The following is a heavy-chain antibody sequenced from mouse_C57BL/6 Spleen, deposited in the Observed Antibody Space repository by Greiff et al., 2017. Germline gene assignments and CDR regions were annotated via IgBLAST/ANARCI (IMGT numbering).Heavy chain of an antibody. V-gene: IGHV1-53*01. Sequence: QVQLQQPGTELVKPGASVKLSCKASGYTFTSYWMPWVKQRPGQGLEWIGNINPSNGGTNYNEKFKSKATLTVDKSSGTAYMQLSSLTSEDSAVYYCARLDYYGSSIDYWGQGTTLTVSS. D-gene: IGHD1-1*01. CDR1: GYTFTSYW. CDR3: ARLDYYGSSIDY. CDR2: INPSNGGT. J-gene: IGHJ2*01.